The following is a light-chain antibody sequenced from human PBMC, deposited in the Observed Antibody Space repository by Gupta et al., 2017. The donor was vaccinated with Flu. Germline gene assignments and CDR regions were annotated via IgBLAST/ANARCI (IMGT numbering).Light chain of an antibody. CDR1: QDLSNY. V-gene: IGKV1-33*01. CDR3: QQNDNLPT. J-gene: IGKJ5*01. CDR2: DAS. Sequence: DIQMTQSPSSLSASVGDRVTITCQASQDLSNYLNWYQQKPGKAPKLLIYDASNLETGVPSRFSGSGSGTDFTFTISSLQPEDIATYYCQQNDNLPTFGQGTRLEIK.